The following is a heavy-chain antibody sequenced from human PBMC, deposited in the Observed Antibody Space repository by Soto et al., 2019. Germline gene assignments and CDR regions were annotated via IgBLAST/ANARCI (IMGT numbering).Heavy chain of an antibody. V-gene: IGHV4-34*01. CDR3: ATANGSNPHPRLAYKYYSDY. J-gene: IGHJ4*02. CDR1: GGSFSGDY. D-gene: IGHD2-2*01. CDR2: INQSGST. Sequence: SETLSLTCAVLGGSFSGDYWSWIRQPPGEGRGWIGEINQSGSTDYNPSLKSRVTISIDTSKNQFSLKLSSVTAADTAVYYCATANGSNPHPRLAYKYYSDYWGQGNLVNDS.